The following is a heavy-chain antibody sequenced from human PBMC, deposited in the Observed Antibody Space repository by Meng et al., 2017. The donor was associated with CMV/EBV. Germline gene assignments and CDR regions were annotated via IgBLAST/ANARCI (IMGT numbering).Heavy chain of an antibody. CDR2: ISGSGGST. J-gene: IGHJ6*02. CDR1: GLTFSSYA. V-gene: IGHV3-23*01. D-gene: IGHD3-3*01. CDR3: AKVSWDFWSGYYSSYGMDV. Sequence: GESLKISCAASGLTFSSYAMSWVRQAPGKGLEWVSAISGSGGSTYYADSVKGRFTISRDNSKYTLYLQMNSLRAEDTAVYYCAKVSWDFWSGYYSSYGMDVWGQGTTVTVSS.